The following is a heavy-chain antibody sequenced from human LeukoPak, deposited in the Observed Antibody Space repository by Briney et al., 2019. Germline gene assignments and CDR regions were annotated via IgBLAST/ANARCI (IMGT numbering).Heavy chain of an antibody. D-gene: IGHD1-26*01. CDR3: ARDRSGPRDYYYMDV. J-gene: IGHJ6*03. CDR1: GGSISISGYY. CDR2: IYYSGST. Sequence: SETLSLTCTVSGGSISISGYYWVWIRQPPGKGLEWIASIYYSGSTNYNPSLKSRVTISVDTSKNQFSLKLSSVTAADTAVYYCARDRSGPRDYYYMDVWGKGTTVTVSS. V-gene: IGHV4-39*07.